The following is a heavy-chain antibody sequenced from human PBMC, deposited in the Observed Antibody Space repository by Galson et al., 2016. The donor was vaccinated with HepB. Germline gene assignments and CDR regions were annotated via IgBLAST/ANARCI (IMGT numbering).Heavy chain of an antibody. CDR1: GFPFTTFW. V-gene: IGHV3-7*01. CDR2: INQHGSEK. CDR3: ARPAFCGSTSCYDLDV. Sequence: SLRLSCAASGFPFTTFWMIWVRQAPGEGLEWVANINQHGSEKYYLDSVKGRFTISRDNTKNLLFLQMNSLRAEDTAMYYCARPAFCGSTSCYDLDVWGQGTTVTVPS. D-gene: IGHD2-2*01. J-gene: IGHJ6*02.